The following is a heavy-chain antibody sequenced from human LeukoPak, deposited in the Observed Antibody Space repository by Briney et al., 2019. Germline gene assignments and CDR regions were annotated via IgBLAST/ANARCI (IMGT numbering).Heavy chain of an antibody. CDR3: ASTDYYDSIHDY. D-gene: IGHD3-22*01. CDR1: GGSISSYY. J-gene: IGHJ4*02. Sequence: SETLSLTCTVSGGSISSYYWSWIRQPPGKGLEWIGYIYYSGSTYYNPSLKSRVTISVDTSKNQFSLKLSSVTAADTAVYYCASTDYYDSIHDYWGQGTLVTVSS. CDR2: IYYSGST. V-gene: IGHV4-59*06.